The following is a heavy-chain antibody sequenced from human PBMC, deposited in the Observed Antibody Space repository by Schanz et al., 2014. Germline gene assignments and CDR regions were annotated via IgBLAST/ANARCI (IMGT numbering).Heavy chain of an antibody. V-gene: IGHV3-23*04. D-gene: IGHD6-13*01. J-gene: IGHJ5*02. CDR3: ARGGGAAAST. Sequence: VQVAESGGGLVLPGGSLRLSCAASAFALNNYDMTWVRQAPGKGLEWVSCIRGSGGSTLYADSVQGRFTISRDDSKNMLYLQMNSLRAEDTAVYYCARGGGAAASTWGQGTLVTVSS. CDR1: AFALNNYD. CDR2: IRGSGGST.